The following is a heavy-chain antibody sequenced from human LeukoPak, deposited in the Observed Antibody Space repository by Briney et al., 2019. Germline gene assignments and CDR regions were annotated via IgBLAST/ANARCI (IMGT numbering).Heavy chain of an antibody. J-gene: IGHJ5*02. CDR2: ISGSGDTI. Sequence: PGGSLRLSCAASKFIFSDYYMSWIRQAPGKGLEWVSYISGSGDTIYYADSVKGRFTITRDNAKNSLYLQMNSLRAEDTAVYYCAKGLNGNWFDPWGQGTLVIVSS. V-gene: IGHV3-11*01. CDR1: KFIFSDYY. CDR3: AKGLNGNWFDP.